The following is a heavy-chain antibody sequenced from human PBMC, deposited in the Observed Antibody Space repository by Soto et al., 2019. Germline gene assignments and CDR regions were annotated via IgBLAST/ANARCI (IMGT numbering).Heavy chain of an antibody. CDR1: GFTFSSYA. Sequence: GGSLRLSCAASGFTFSSYAMSWVRQAPGKGLEWVSAISGSGGSTYYADSVKGRFTISRDNSKNTLYLQMNSLRAEDTAVYYFAKDPLPRLSTRSAYYFDYWGQGTLVTVSS. CDR3: AKDPLPRLSTRSAYYFDY. CDR2: ISGSGGST. D-gene: IGHD2-15*01. J-gene: IGHJ4*02. V-gene: IGHV3-23*01.